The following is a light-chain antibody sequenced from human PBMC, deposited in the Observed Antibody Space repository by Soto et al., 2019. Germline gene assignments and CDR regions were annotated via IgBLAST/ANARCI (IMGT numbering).Light chain of an antibody. CDR1: QSISTW. CDR2: KAS. V-gene: IGKV1-5*03. CDR3: QQYNSYSPT. Sequence: DIQMTQSPSTLSASVGDRVTITCRASQSISTWLAWYQQEPGKAPKLLIHKASSLQSGVPSRFSGSGSGTDFTLNISSLHPDDFATYYCQQYNSYSPTFGQGNRVEIK. J-gene: IGKJ1*01.